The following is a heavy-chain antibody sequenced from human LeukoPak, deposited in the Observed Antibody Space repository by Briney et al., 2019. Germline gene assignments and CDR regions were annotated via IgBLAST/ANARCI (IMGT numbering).Heavy chain of an antibody. CDR3: AQSGYGDAFDI. CDR1: GGTFSSYA. CDR2: IIPIFGTA. Sequence: SVKVSCKASGGTFSSYAISWVRQAPGQGLEWMGRIIPIFGTANYAQKFQGRVTITTDESTSTAYMGLSSLRSEDTAVYYCAQSGYGDAFDIWGQGTMVTVSS. D-gene: IGHD2-15*01. V-gene: IGHV1-69*05. J-gene: IGHJ3*02.